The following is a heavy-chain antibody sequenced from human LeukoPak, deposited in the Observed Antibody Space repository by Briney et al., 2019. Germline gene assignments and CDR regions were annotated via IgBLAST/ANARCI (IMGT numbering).Heavy chain of an antibody. V-gene: IGHV3-64D*06. Sequence: GGSLRLSCLASGFSFGTSSMHWIRQTPGKGLEYVSAIHNDGSGTFYTDSVKDRFTISRDNSKNTLYLQMRSLRTEDTAVYYCVKDPFFHYGMDLWGQGTTVTVSS. CDR2: IHNDGSGT. J-gene: IGHJ6*02. CDR3: VKDPFFHYGMDL. D-gene: IGHD3-16*01. CDR1: GFSFGTSS.